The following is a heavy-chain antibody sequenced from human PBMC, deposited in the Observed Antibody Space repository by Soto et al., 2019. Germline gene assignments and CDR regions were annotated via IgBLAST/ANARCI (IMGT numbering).Heavy chain of an antibody. Sequence: QGQLQESGPGLVKPSQTLSLTCTVSGGSISSDDYYWSWIRQPPGKGLECIGYISYSGSTYYNPSLKSRAXTSVDTSKXXXSXXXXSXXXAXXXXXXXXXXXXXGPPLDYWGQGTLVTVSS. CDR1: GGSISSDDYY. V-gene: IGHV4-30-4*01. J-gene: IGHJ4*02. CDR2: ISYSGST. CDR3: XXXXXXGPPLDY.